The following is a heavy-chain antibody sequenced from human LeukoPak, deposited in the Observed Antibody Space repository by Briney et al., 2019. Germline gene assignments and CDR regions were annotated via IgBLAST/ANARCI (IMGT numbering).Heavy chain of an antibody. Sequence: ASVKVSCKVSGYTLTELSMHWVRQAPGKGLEWMGGFDPEDGETIYAQKFQGRVTMTEDTSTDTAYMELSSLRSEDTAVYHCATYDILTGYPGGDAFDIWGQGTMVTVSS. CDR1: GYTLTELS. D-gene: IGHD3-9*01. CDR3: ATYDILTGYPGGDAFDI. V-gene: IGHV1-24*01. CDR2: FDPEDGET. J-gene: IGHJ3*02.